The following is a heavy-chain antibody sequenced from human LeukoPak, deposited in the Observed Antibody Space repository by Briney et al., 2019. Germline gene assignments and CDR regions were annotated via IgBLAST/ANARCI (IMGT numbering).Heavy chain of an antibody. CDR1: GFTFSSSA. D-gene: IGHD3-3*01. CDR3: GRETDTNPFWGGYWVAV. V-gene: IGHV3-30*03. Sequence: GRSLRLSCAASGFTFSSSAMHWVRQAPGKGLEWVAVISYDESNKYYADSVKGRFTISRDNSKNTLYLQMNSLRAEDTAVYYCGRETDTNPFWGGYWVAVGARGTTFPVS. J-gene: IGHJ6*02. CDR2: ISYDESNK.